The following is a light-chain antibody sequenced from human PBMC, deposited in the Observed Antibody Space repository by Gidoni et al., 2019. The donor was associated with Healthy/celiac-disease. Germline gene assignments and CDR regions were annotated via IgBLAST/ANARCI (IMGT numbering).Light chain of an antibody. J-gene: IGKJ3*01. Sequence: DIQLTQSPSFLSASVGDRVTITCRASQGISSYLAWYQQKPGKAPKLLIYAASTLQSGVPSRFSGSGSGTEFTLTISSLQPEDFATYYCQQLTGNTFGPGTKVDIK. CDR3: QQLTGNT. CDR2: AAS. V-gene: IGKV1-9*01. CDR1: QGISSY.